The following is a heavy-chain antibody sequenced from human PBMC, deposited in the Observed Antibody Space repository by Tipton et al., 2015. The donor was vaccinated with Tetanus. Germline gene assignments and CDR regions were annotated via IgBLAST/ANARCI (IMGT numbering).Heavy chain of an antibody. V-gene: IGHV1-3*01. D-gene: IGHD1-26*01. CDR3: ATGGGGYSG. J-gene: IGHJ4*02. Sequence: QSGAEVKEPGASVKVSCKASGYIFTSYFIHWVRQAPGQGLEWLGWINAGNGDTKYSQKFQGRVTIASDTSATTVYMELSSLRSEDTGVYYCATGGGGYSGWGQGTLVTVSS. CDR2: INAGNGDT. CDR1: GYIFTSYF.